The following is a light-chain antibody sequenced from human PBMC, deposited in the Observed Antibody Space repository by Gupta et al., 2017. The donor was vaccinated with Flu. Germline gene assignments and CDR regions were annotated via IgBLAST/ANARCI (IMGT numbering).Light chain of an antibody. Sequence: QSVLPQPPSVSGAPGQRATISCTGRSSTIGAGYDVHWYQQLPGPAPNLLIYGNSNRPSGVPDRFSGSKSGTSAALAITGLQAEDEADYYCQSYDSSLSGVVFGGGTKLTVL. CDR1: SSTIGAGYD. J-gene: IGLJ2*01. V-gene: IGLV1-40*01. CDR2: GNS. CDR3: QSYDSSLSGVV.